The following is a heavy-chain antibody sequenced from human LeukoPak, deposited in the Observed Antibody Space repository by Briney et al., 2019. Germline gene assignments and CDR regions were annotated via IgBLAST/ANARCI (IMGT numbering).Heavy chain of an antibody. CDR3: ARKVEFLDALDT. CDR2: MNPNSGGT. D-gene: IGHD1-1*01. V-gene: IGHV1-2*02. CDR1: GYTFIDYY. Sequence: ASVKVSCKASGYTFIDYYMHWVRQAPGQGLEWMGWMNPNSGGTDYAQKFEGRVAMTRDTSISTAYMELSRLKSDDTAVYYCARKVEFLDALDTWGQGTMATVSS. J-gene: IGHJ3*02.